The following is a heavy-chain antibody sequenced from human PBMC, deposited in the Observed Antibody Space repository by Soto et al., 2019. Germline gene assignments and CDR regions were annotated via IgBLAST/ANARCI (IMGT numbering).Heavy chain of an antibody. D-gene: IGHD3-10*01. CDR1: GFTFDDYA. J-gene: IGHJ5*02. V-gene: IGHV3-9*01. Sequence: EVQLVESGGGLVQPGRSLRLSCAASGFTFDDYAMHWVRQAPGKGLEWVSGISWNSGSIGYADSVKGRFTISRDNAKNSLYLQMNSLRAEDTALYYCAKSQGALWQNWFDPWGQGTPVTVSS. CDR2: ISWNSGSI. CDR3: AKSQGALWQNWFDP.